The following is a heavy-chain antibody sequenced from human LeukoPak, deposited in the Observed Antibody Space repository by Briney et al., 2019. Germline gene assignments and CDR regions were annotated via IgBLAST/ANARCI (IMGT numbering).Heavy chain of an antibody. V-gene: IGHV3-33*01. D-gene: IGHD3-22*01. Sequence: GGSLRLSCTASGFTFSDYGMHWVRQPPGKGLEWVAIIWYDNTNKNYADSVKGRFTISRDNSKNTLSLQMNSLRAEDTAVYYCARGVDYYENSGTIDYGGQGTLVTVSS. CDR2: IWYDNTNK. CDR1: GFTFSDYG. J-gene: IGHJ4*02. CDR3: ARGVDYYENSGTIDY.